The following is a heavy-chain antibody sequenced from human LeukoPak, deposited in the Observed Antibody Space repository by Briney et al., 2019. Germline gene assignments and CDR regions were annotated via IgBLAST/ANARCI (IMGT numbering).Heavy chain of an antibody. CDR2: INPNSGGT. D-gene: IGHD2-2*01. J-gene: IGHJ4*02. Sequence: ASVNVSCKAAVYTFTGYYMHWVRQAPGQGLEWMGWINPNSGGTNYAQKFQGRVTMTRDTSISTAYMELSRLTSDDTAVYYCARDLPLSSSSSRVPDYWGQGILVTVSP. V-gene: IGHV1-2*02. CDR1: VYTFTGYY. CDR3: ARDLPLSSSSSRVPDY.